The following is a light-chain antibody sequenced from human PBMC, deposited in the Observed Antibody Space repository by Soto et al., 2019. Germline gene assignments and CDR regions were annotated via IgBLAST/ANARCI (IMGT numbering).Light chain of an antibody. Sequence: AIELTQSPSSLSASVGDRVTITCRASQGIRNDLGWYQQKPGKAPKLLIYAASSLQSGVPSRFSGSGSGTDFTLTISSLQPEDFATYYCLQDYNYPRTFGQGTKVDIK. V-gene: IGKV1-6*01. CDR3: LQDYNYPRT. J-gene: IGKJ1*01. CDR1: QGIRND. CDR2: AAS.